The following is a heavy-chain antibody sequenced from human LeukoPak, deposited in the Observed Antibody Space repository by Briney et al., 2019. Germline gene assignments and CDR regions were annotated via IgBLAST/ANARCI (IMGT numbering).Heavy chain of an antibody. CDR3: ASWGYSYGYTDY. CDR1: GFTFDDYG. J-gene: IGHJ4*02. D-gene: IGHD5-18*01. CDR2: INWNGGST. Sequence: PGGSLRLSCAASGFTFDDYGMSWVRQAPGRGLEWVSGINWNGGSTGYADSVKGRFTISRDNAKNSLYLQMNSLRAEDTAVYYCASWGYSYGYTDYWGQGTLVTVSS. V-gene: IGHV3-20*04.